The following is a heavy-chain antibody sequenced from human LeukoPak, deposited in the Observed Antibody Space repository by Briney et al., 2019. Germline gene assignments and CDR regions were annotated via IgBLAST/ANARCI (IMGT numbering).Heavy chain of an antibody. CDR1: GFTFSNAW. D-gene: IGHD3-10*01. CDR2: IKSKTDGGTT. J-gene: IGHJ3*02. CDR3: TTPGGFQHDEDAFDI. Sequence: GGSLRLSCAASGFTFSNAWMSWVRQAPGKGLEWVGRIKSKTDGGTTDYAAPVKGRFTISRDDSKNTLYLQVNSLKTEDTAVYYCTTPGGFQHDEDAFDIWGQGTMVTVSS. V-gene: IGHV3-15*01.